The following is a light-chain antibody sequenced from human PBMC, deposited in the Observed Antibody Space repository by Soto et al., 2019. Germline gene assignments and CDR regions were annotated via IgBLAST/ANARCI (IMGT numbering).Light chain of an antibody. J-gene: IGKJ5*01. CDR2: DAS. CDR1: QSVSSY. V-gene: IGKV3-11*01. CDR3: QQRSNWPIT. Sequence: DIVLTQTQDTLSLSPGERATLSWRASQSVSSYLAWYQQKPGQAPRLLIYDASNRATGIPARFSGSGSGTDFTLTISSLEPEDFAVYYCQQRSNWPITFGQGRLLEIK.